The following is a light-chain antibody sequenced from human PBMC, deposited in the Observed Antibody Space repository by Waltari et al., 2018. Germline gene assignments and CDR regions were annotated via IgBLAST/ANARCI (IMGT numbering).Light chain of an antibody. V-gene: IGKV3-20*01. CDR2: GAS. Sequence: EIVLTQSPGTLSVSPGERATLSCRASQSVSSSYLTWYQQKPGQAPRLLIYGASSRATGIPDRFSGSGSGTDFTLTISRLEPEDFAVYYCQQYGYSLTFGGGT. CDR1: QSVSSSY. J-gene: IGKJ4*01. CDR3: QQYGYSLT.